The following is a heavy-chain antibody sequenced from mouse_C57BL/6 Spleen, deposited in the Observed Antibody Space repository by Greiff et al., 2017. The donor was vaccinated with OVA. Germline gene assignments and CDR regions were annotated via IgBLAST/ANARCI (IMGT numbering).Heavy chain of an antibody. J-gene: IGHJ2*01. CDR2: LDPSDSYP. V-gene: IGHV1-50*01. CDR1: GYTFTSYW. CDR3: ARTGRGRDYFDY. Sequence: QVQLQQSGAELVKPGASVKLSCKASGYTFTSYWMQWVKQRPGQGLEWIGELDPSDSYPNYNQKFKGKATLTVDTSSSTAYMQLSSLTSEDSAVYYCARTGRGRDYFDYWGQGTTLTVSS. D-gene: IGHD6-1*01.